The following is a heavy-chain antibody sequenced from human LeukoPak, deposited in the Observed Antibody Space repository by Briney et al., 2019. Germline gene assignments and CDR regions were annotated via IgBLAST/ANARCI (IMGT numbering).Heavy chain of an antibody. J-gene: IGHJ3*02. CDR1: GFTFSSYE. CDR2: ISSSGSTI. D-gene: IGHD3-16*02. V-gene: IGHV3-48*03. CDR3: ASQFYVWGSYHDAFDI. Sequence: GGSLRLPCAASGFTFSSYEMNWVRQAPGKGLEWVSYISSSGSTIYYADSVKGRFTISRDNAKNSLYLQMNSLRAEDTAVYYCASQFYVWGSYHDAFDIWGQGTMVTVSS.